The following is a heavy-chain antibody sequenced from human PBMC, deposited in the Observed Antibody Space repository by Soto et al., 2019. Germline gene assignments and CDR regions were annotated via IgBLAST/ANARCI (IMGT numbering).Heavy chain of an antibody. Sequence: GGSLRLSCAASGFTFSSYSMNWVRQAPGKGLEWVSSISSSSSYIYYADSVKGRFTISRDNAKNSLYLQMNSLRAEDTAVYYCARDLMVRVKTNYWGQGTLVTVSS. V-gene: IGHV3-21*01. CDR1: GFTFSSYS. J-gene: IGHJ4*02. CDR2: ISSSSSYI. D-gene: IGHD3-10*01. CDR3: ARDLMVRVKTNY.